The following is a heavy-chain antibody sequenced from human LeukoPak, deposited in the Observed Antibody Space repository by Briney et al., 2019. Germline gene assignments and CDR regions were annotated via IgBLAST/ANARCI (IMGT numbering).Heavy chain of an antibody. J-gene: IGHJ4*02. V-gene: IGHV4-39*07. CDR3: AIDYGGNSDY. D-gene: IGHD4-23*01. CDR2: IYYSGST. Sequence: SETLSLTCTVSGGSISSSSYYWGWIRQPPGKGLEWIGSIYYSGSTYYNPSLKSRVTISVDTSKNQFSLKLSSVTAADTAVYYCAIDYGGNSDYWGQGTLVTVSS. CDR1: GGSISSSSYY.